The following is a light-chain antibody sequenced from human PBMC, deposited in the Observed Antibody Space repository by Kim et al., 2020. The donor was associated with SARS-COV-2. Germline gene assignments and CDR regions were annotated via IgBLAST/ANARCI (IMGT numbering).Light chain of an antibody. CDR2: AAS. CDR1: QGISNY. V-gene: IGKV1-16*02. J-gene: IGKJ5*01. CDR3: QQYNSYPIT. Sequence: CVGDRLTITCRASQGISNYLAWFQQKTGKAPKSMIYAASSLQSGVPSKFSGSGSGTDFTLTISTLQPKDFETYYCQQYNSYPITFGQGTRLEIK.